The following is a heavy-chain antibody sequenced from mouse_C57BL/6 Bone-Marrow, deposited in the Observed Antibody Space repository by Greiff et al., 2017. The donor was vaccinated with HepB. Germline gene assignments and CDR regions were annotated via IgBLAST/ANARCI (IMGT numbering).Heavy chain of an antibody. J-gene: IGHJ4*01. D-gene: IGHD2-4*01. CDR3: ARRPYDYGGAMDY. V-gene: IGHV1-18*01. CDR2: INPNNGGT. Sequence: VQLQQSGPELVKPGASVKIPCKASGYTFTDYNMDWVKQSHGKSLEWIGDINPNNGGTIYNQKFKGKATLTVDKSSSTAYMELRSLTSEDTAVYYCARRPYDYGGAMDYWGQGTSVTVSS. CDR1: GYTFTDYN.